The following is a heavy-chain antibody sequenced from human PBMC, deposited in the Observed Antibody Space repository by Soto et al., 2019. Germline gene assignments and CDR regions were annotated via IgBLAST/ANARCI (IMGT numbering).Heavy chain of an antibody. CDR3: ARKYYYDPSGAFDI. J-gene: IGHJ3*02. Sequence: GGSLRLSCAASGFTFSSYAMHWVRQAPGKGLEWVAVISYDGSNKYYADSVKGRFTISRDNSKNTLYLQMNSLRAEDTAVYYCARKYYYDPSGAFDIWGQGTMVTVSS. V-gene: IGHV3-30-3*01. CDR1: GFTFSSYA. D-gene: IGHD3-22*01. CDR2: ISYDGSNK.